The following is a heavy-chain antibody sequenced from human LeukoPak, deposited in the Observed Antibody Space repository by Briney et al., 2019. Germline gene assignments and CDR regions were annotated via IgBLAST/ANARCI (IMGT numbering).Heavy chain of an antibody. V-gene: IGHV1-46*01. CDR1: GYTFTGYH. CDR2: IHPTGGRT. J-gene: IGHJ4*02. CDR3: GRSSQYYYDSGGFHGGGYYFDY. Sequence: ASVKVSCKASGYTFTGYHMHWVRQAPGQGLEWMGIIHPTGGRTTYAQRFQGRLTMTRDTSTSTVYMELSSLRSEDTAVYYCGRSSQYYYDSGGFHGGGYYFDYWGQGTLVTVSS. D-gene: IGHD3-22*01.